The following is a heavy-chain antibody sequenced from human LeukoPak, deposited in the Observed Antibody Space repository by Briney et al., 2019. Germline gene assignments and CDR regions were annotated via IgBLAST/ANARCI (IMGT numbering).Heavy chain of an antibody. CDR2: MYSGGAT. D-gene: IGHD4-17*01. V-gene: IGHV3-66*01. CDR1: GVTVSSSY. J-gene: IGHJ1*01. CDR3: ARDPSPFYGDYGY. Sequence: GGSLRLSCAASGVTVSSSYMSWVRQAPGQGLESVAIMYSGGATDYADSVKGRFTISRDNSKNTLYLQMNSLRAEDTAVYYCARDPSPFYGDYGYWGQGTLIIVSS.